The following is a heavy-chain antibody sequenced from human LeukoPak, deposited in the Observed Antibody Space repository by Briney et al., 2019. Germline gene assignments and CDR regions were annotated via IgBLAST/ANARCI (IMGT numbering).Heavy chain of an antibody. CDR1: GGSISSGDYY. D-gene: IGHD3-3*01. CDR2: IYYSGST. V-gene: IGHV4-30-4*08. Sequence: KSSETLSLTCTVSGGSISSGDYYWSWIRQPPGKGLEWIGYIYYSGSTYYNPSLKSRVTISVDTSKNQFSLKLSSVTAADTAVYYCARGFWSGYYPFDYWGQGTLVTVSS. J-gene: IGHJ4*02. CDR3: ARGFWSGYYPFDY.